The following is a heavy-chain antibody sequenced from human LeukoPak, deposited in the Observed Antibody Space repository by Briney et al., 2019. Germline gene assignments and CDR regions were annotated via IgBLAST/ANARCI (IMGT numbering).Heavy chain of an antibody. CDR2: ISSSGSYI. J-gene: IGHJ4*02. Sequence: GGSLRLSCVVSGFTFSRYSMNWVRQAPGKGLEWVSSISSSGSYIYYADSVKGRFTVSRDNAKNSLYLQMNSLRAEDTAVYYCARESISLGYWGQGTLVTVSS. V-gene: IGHV3-21*01. CDR1: GFTFSRYS. D-gene: IGHD3-16*01. CDR3: ARESISLGY.